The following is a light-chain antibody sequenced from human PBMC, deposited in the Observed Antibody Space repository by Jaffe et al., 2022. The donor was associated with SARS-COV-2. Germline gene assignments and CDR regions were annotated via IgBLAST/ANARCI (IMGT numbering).Light chain of an antibody. CDR1: QSLVNSDGNTC. V-gene: IGKV2-30*01. CDR3: MQGTHWPWT. CDR2: EVS. Sequence: DVGMTQSPLSLPVTLGQPASISCRSSQSLVNSDGNTCLNWFHQRPGQSPRRLIYEVSNRDSGVPDRFSGSGSGTDFTLKISRVEAEDVGVYYCMQGTHWPWTFGQGTKVEIK. J-gene: IGKJ1*01.